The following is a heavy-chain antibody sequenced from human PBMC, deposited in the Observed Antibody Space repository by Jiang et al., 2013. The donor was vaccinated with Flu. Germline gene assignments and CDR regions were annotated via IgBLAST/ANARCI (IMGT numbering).Heavy chain of an antibody. CDR2: IFHTGTT. V-gene: IGHV4-30-2*01. J-gene: IGHJ6*02. CDR1: GGSISSGGYS. CDR3: ARLWGRYYFYGMDV. Sequence: GSGLVKPSQTLSLTCAVSGGSISSGGYSWSWIRQPPGKGLEWIGYIFHTGTTYYNPSLRSRVTISVDMSMNQFSLRLSSVTAADTAIYYCARLWGRYYFYGMDVWGPGTTVIVSS. D-gene: IGHD1-26*01.